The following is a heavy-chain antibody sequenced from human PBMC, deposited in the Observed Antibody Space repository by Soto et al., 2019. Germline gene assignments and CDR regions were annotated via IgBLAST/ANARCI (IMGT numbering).Heavy chain of an antibody. CDR3: ATSYGSGYRAFDY. V-gene: IGHV1-69*02. CDR1: GDTFSSYS. CDR2: INPILSMS. Sequence: QVQLVQSGAEVKKPGSSVKVSCKASGDTFSSYSINWVRQAPGLGLEWMGRINPILSMSNYAQNFRGRVTIIADKSTSTAYMDLSSLRSEDTAMYYCATSYGSGYRAFDYWGQGALVTVSS. D-gene: IGHD3-10*01. J-gene: IGHJ4*02.